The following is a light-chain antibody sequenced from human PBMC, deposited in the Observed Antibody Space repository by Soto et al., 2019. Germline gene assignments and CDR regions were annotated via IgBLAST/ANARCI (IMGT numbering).Light chain of an antibody. V-gene: IGKV1-27*01. CDR2: AAS. CDR3: LTYNSGLWT. J-gene: IGKJ1*01. CDR1: RDITNH. Sequence: DIQMTQSPSSLSASVGDRVTFTCRASRDITNHLAWYQQKPGKVPKLLIYAASTLQSGVPSRFSGSGSGTDFTLTIGSLQPEDVATYLCLTYNSGLWTFGQGTKVEIK.